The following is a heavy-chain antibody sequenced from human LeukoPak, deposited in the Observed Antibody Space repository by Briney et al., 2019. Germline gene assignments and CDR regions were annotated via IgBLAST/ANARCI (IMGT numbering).Heavy chain of an antibody. D-gene: IGHD6-19*01. J-gene: IGHJ6*02. CDR1: GFTFSNYN. CDR3: ARGGVAVAGTSNYYYGMDV. CDR2: VSPNGYTI. V-gene: IGHV3-48*01. Sequence: GGSLRLSCAASGFTFSNYNMNWVRQTPGKGLEWVSYVSPNGYTIHYADSVKGRFTISRDNAKDSLYLQMNSLRAEDTAVYYCARGGVAVAGTSNYYYGMDVWGQGTTVTVSS.